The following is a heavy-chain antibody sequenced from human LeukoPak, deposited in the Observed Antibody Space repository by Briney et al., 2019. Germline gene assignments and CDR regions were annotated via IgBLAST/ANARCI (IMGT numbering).Heavy chain of an antibody. CDR1: GFIFSSYS. J-gene: IGHJ6*02. Sequence: RSGGSLRLSCAASGFIFSSYSMNWVRQAPGKGLEWVSYISSSSSTIYYADSVKGRFTISRDNAKNSLYLQMNSLRDEDTAVYYCARDGGQGGNYEYNYYGMDVWGQGTTVTVSS. D-gene: IGHD1-26*01. CDR3: ARDGGQGGNYEYNYYGMDV. CDR2: ISSSSSTI. V-gene: IGHV3-48*02.